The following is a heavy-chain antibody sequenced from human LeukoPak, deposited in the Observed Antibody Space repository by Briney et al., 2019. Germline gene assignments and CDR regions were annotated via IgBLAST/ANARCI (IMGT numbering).Heavy chain of an antibody. D-gene: IGHD5-18*01. V-gene: IGHV4-59*01. CDR2: IYYSGST. CDR3: AREGEGYSYGTFDY. Sequence: SETLSFTCTVSGGSISSYYWSWIRQPPGKGLEWIGYIYYSGSTNYNPSLKSRVTISVDTSKNQFSLKLSSVTAADTAVYYCAREGEGYSYGTFDYWGQGTLVTVSS. J-gene: IGHJ4*02. CDR1: GGSISSYY.